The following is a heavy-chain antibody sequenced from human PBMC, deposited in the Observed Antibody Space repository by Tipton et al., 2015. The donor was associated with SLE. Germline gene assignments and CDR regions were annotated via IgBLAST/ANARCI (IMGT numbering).Heavy chain of an antibody. CDR1: GFTFDDYA. J-gene: IGHJ4*02. CDR3: AKDENYYGSGSSFDY. Sequence: SLRLSCAASGFTFDDYAMHWVRQAPGKGLEWVSAISGSGGSTYYADSVKGRFTISRDNSKNTLYLQMNSLRAEDTAVYYCAKDENYYGSGSSFDYWGQGTLVTVSS. CDR2: ISGSGGST. V-gene: IGHV3-23*01. D-gene: IGHD3-10*01.